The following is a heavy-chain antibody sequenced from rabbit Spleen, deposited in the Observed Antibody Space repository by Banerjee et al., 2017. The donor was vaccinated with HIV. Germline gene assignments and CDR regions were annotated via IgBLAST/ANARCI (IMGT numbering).Heavy chain of an antibody. CDR2: IDPIFGRR. J-gene: IGHJ4*01. D-gene: IGHD1-1*01. CDR1: GFDFSNYG. CDR3: ARDPAYASSSGYNVPFL. Sequence: QEQLVESGGGLVQPGGSLKLSCKASGFDFSNYGVSWVRQAPGKGLEWIGYIDPIFGRRYYASWVNGRFSISRENTQNTVSLQLNSLTAADTATYFCARDPAYASSSGYNVPFLWGQGTLVTVS. V-gene: IGHV1S47*01.